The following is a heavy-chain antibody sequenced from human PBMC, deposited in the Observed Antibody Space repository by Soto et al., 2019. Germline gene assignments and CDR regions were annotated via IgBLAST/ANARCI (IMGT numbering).Heavy chain of an antibody. Sequence: SETLSLTCTVSGGSISSYYWSWIRQPPGKGLEWIGYIYYSGSTNYNPSLKSRVTISVDTSKNQFSLKLSSVTAADTAMYYCARGGDENSFYYYYYYMDVWGQGATVT. J-gene: IGHJ6*03. V-gene: IGHV4-59*01. D-gene: IGHD3-16*01. CDR1: GGSISSYY. CDR2: IYYSGST. CDR3: ARGGDENSFYYYYYYMDV.